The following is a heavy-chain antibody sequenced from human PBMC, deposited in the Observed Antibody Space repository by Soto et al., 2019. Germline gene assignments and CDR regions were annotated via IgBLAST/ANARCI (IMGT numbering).Heavy chain of an antibody. Sequence: SETLSLTCTVSGGSISSYYWSWIRQPPGKGLECIGYIYYSGSTNYNPSLKSRVTISVDTSKNQFSLKLSSVTAADTAVYYCASYGGDSAYSFDYWGQGTLVTVSS. V-gene: IGHV4-59*01. D-gene: IGHD2-21*02. J-gene: IGHJ4*02. CDR1: GGSISSYY. CDR3: ASYGGDSAYSFDY. CDR2: IYYSGST.